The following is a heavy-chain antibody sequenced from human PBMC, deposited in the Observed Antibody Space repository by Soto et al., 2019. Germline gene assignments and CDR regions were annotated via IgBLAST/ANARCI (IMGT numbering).Heavy chain of an antibody. CDR2: IYATGTT. Sequence: KSSETLSLTCTVSGASISGFYWSWIRKSAGKGLEWIGRIYATGTTDYNPSLKSRVMMSVDTSKKQFSLKLRSVTAADTAVYYCVRDGTKTLRDWFDPWGQGIRVTVSS. D-gene: IGHD1-1*01. J-gene: IGHJ5*02. CDR1: GASISGFY. CDR3: VRDGTKTLRDWFDP. V-gene: IGHV4-4*07.